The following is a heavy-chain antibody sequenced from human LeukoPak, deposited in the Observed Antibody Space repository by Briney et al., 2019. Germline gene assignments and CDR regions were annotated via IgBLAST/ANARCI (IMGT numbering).Heavy chain of an antibody. CDR1: GFTFSSYA. V-gene: IGHV3-64*01. CDR2: ISGSGGST. D-gene: IGHD2-2*01. J-gene: IGHJ3*02. Sequence: GGSLRLSCAASGFTFSSYAMSWVRQAPGKGLEWVSAISGSGGSTYYANSVKGRFTISRDNSKNTLYLQMGSLRAEDMAVYYCAREGGVAPADGAFDIWGQGTMVTVSS. CDR3: AREGGVAPADGAFDI.